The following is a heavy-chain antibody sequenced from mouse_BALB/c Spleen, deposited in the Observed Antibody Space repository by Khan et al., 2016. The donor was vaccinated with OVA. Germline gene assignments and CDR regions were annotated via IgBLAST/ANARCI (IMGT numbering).Heavy chain of an antibody. Sequence: DVKLVESGGGLVQPGGSRKLSCAASGFTFSSFGMHWVRQAPEKGLEWVAYISSDSITLYYADTVKGRVTISRDNPRNTLFLQMTSLRSEDTAIYYCARGNWAWFAYWGQGTLVTVSA. J-gene: IGHJ3*01. V-gene: IGHV5-17*02. CDR2: ISSDSITL. CDR1: GFTFSSFG. CDR3: ARGNWAWFAY. D-gene: IGHD2-1*01.